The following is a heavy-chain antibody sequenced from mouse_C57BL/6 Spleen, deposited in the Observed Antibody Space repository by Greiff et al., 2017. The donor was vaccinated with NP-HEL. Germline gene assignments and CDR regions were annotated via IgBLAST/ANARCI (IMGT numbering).Heavy chain of an antibody. CDR3: ARRIYYGYLDY. CDR1: GYTFTSYW. D-gene: IGHD2-1*01. Sequence: QVQLQQPGTELVKPGASVKLSCKASGYTFTSYWMHWVKQRPGQGLEWIGYINPSNGGTNYNEKFKSKATLTVDKSSSTAYMQLSSLTSEDSAVYEWARRIYYGYLDYWGQGTTLTVSS. J-gene: IGHJ2*01. V-gene: IGHV1-53*01. CDR2: INPSNGGT.